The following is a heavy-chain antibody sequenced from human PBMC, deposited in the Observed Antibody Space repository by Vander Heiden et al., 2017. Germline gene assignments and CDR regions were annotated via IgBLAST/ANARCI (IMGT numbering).Heavy chain of an antibody. J-gene: IGHJ4*02. CDR2: IYYSGST. D-gene: IGHD6-19*01. V-gene: IGHV4-39*01. CDR3: ARQVTGEQWLVRDFDY. CDR1: GGSIRSSSYY. Sequence: QLQLQESGPGLVKPSETLSLTCTVSGGSIRSSSYYWGWIRQPPGKGLEWIGSIYYSGSTYYNPSLKSRVTISVDTSKNQFSLKLSSVTAADTAVYYCARQVTGEQWLVRDFDYWGQGTLVTVSS.